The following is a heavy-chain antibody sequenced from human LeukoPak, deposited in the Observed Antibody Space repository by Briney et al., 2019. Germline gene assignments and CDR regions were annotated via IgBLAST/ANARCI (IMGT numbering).Heavy chain of an antibody. CDR2: IYHSGST. CDR3: ARFGHYYDSSGLDY. J-gene: IGHJ4*02. Sequence: PSETLSLTCTVSGGSISSGGYYWSWIRQPPGKGLEWIGYIYHSGSTYYNPSLKSRVTISVDRSKNQFSLKLSSVTAADTAVYYCARFGHYYDSSGLDYWDQGTLVTVSS. D-gene: IGHD3-22*01. V-gene: IGHV4-30-2*01. CDR1: GGSISSGGYY.